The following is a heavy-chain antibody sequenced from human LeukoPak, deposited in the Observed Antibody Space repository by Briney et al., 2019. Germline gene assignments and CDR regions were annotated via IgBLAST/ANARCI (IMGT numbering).Heavy chain of an antibody. J-gene: IGHJ4*02. CDR1: GFSLSTSGMC. V-gene: IGHV2-70*01. D-gene: IGHD4-17*01. Sequence: SGPTLVNPTQTLTLTCTFSGFSLSTSGMCVSWIRQPPGKALEWLALIDWGDDKYYSTSLKTRLTISKGTSKNQVVLTMTNMDPVDTATYYCARMLYGDSVNYFDYWGQGTLVTASS. CDR2: IDWGDDK. CDR3: ARMLYGDSVNYFDY.